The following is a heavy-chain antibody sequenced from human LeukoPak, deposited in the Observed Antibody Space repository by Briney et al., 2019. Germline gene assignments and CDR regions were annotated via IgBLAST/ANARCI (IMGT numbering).Heavy chain of an antibody. CDR3: AKDREVLEWLAYYFDY. J-gene: IGHJ4*02. V-gene: IGHV3-33*06. CDR1: GFTFSSYG. Sequence: GGSLRLSCAASGFTFSSYGMHWVRQAPGKGLEGVAVIWYDGSNKYYADSVKGRFTISRDNSKNTLYLQMNSLRAEDTAVYYCAKDREVLEWLAYYFDYWGQGTLVTVSS. D-gene: IGHD3-3*01. CDR2: IWYDGSNK.